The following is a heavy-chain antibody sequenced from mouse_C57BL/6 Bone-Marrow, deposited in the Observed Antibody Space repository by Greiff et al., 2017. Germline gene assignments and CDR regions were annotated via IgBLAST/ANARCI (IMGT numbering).Heavy chain of an antibody. Sequence: EVQVVESGAELVRPGASVKLSCTASGFNIKDDYMHWVKQRPEQGLEWIGWIDPENGDTEYASKFQGKATITADTSSNTAYLQLSSLTSEDTAVYYCTTYGYYPWFAYWGQGTLVTVSA. J-gene: IGHJ3*01. CDR3: TTYGYYPWFAY. CDR2: IDPENGDT. V-gene: IGHV14-4*01. CDR1: GFNIKDDY. D-gene: IGHD2-3*01.